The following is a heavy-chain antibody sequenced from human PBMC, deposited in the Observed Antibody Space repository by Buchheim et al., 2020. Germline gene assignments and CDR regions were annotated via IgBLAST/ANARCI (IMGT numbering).Heavy chain of an antibody. CDR3: ARGVVAMRQWFDP. CDR1: GGSISSYY. V-gene: IGHV4-59*01. J-gene: IGHJ5*02. CDR2: IYYSGST. Sequence: QVQLQESGPGLVKPSETLSLTCTVSGGSISSYYWSWIRQPPGKGLEWIGYIYYSGSTNYNPSLKSRVTISVDTSKNQFSLKLSSVTAADTAVYYCARGVVAMRQWFDPGGQGTL. D-gene: IGHD2-15*01.